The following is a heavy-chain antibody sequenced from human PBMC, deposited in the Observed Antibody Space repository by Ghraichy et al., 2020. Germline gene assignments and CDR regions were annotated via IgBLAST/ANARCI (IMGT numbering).Heavy chain of an antibody. V-gene: IGHV3-23*01. J-gene: IGHJ4*02. Sequence: GGSLRLSCVASGFTFRGCAMSWVRQAPGKGLEWVSGISGSGETTYYADSMQGRFTISRDNSKNTLYLQMNSLRAEDTAIYYCAKLVGVMVVNYFDYWGQGTLVTVSS. CDR2: ISGSGETT. CDR1: GFTFRGCA. D-gene: IGHD3-10*01. CDR3: AKLVGVMVVNYFDY.